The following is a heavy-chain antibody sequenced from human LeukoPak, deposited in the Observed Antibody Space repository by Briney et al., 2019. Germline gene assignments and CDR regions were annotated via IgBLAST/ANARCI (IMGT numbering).Heavy chain of an antibody. Sequence: SETLSLTCTVSGGSISSYYWSWIRQPPGKGLEWIGYIYYSGSTNYNPSLKSRVTISVDTSKNQFSLKLNSVTAADTAVYYCARAGRITIFGVGNADAFDIWGQGTMVTVSS. D-gene: IGHD3-3*01. CDR1: GGSISSYY. CDR2: IYYSGST. V-gene: IGHV4-59*01. CDR3: ARAGRITIFGVGNADAFDI. J-gene: IGHJ3*02.